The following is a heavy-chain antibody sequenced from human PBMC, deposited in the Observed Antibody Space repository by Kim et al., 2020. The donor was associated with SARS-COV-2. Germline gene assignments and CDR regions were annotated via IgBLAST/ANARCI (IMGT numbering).Heavy chain of an antibody. V-gene: IGHV2-5*02. D-gene: IGHD5-12*01. Sequence: SGPTLVNPTQTLTLTCTFSGFSIRTSGVAVGWIRQPPGKALEWLALIYCDDDKRYSPSLKSRLTITKDTSKNQVILTMTNVDPVDTATFYCAHRRSGYEAFDYWGQGTLVTVSS. CDR3: AHRRSGYEAFDY. J-gene: IGHJ4*02. CDR2: IYCDDDK. CDR1: GFSIRTSGVA.